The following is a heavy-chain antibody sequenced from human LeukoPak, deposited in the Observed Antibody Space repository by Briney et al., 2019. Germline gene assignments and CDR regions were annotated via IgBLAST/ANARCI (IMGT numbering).Heavy chain of an antibody. CDR1: GGSISSGSYY. Sequence: SETLSLTCTVSGGSISSGSYYWSWIRQPAGKGLEWIGRIYTSGSTNYNPSLKSRVTISVDTSKNQFSLKLSSVTAADTAVYYCARVDSSGYSYYFDYWGQGTLVTVSS. CDR3: ARVDSSGYSYYFDY. CDR2: IYTSGST. V-gene: IGHV4-61*02. J-gene: IGHJ4*02. D-gene: IGHD3-22*01.